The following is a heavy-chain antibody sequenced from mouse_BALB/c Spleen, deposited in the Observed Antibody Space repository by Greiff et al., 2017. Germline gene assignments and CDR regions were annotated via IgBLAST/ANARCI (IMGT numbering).Heavy chain of an antibody. J-gene: IGHJ4*01. CDR2: IYPGGGYT. CDR3: ANGPYSGYAMDY. D-gene: IGHD1-1*01. Sequence: VKLQESGAELVRPGTSVKISCKASGYTFTNYWLGWVKQRPGHGLEWIGDIYPGGGYTNYNEKFKGKATLTADTYSSTAYMQLSSLTSEDSAVYFCANGPYSGYAMDYWGQGTSVTVSS. CDR1: GYTFTNYW. V-gene: IGHV1-63*02.